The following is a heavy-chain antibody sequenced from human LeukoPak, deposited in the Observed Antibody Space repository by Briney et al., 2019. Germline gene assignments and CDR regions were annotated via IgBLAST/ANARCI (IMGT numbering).Heavy chain of an antibody. CDR3: ARVSRMVRGRTHYYYYMDV. CDR1: GFPFSSRG. D-gene: IGHD3-10*01. V-gene: IGHV3-23*01. Sequence: GGSLRLSCAASGFPFSSRGMSWVRQAPGKGLEWVSGIIGGGGSTYYADSVKGRFTISGDNSRNTLFLQMNSLRAEDTAVYYCARVSRMVRGRTHYYYYMDVWGKGTTVTISS. CDR2: IIGGGGST. J-gene: IGHJ6*03.